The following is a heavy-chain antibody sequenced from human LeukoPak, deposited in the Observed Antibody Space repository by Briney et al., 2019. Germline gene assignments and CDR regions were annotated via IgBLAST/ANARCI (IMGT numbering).Heavy chain of an antibody. CDR2: ISSSGGTR. CDR1: GFAFSVYE. D-gene: IGHD6-19*01. CDR3: ATLTVASSFDY. Sequence: SLRLSCAASGFAFSVYEMYWVRQAPGKGLEWASYISSSGGTRYYADSVKGRFTISRDNAKNSLYLQMNSLRAEDTAVYYCATLTVASSFDYWGQGTLVTVSS. V-gene: IGHV3-48*03. J-gene: IGHJ4*02.